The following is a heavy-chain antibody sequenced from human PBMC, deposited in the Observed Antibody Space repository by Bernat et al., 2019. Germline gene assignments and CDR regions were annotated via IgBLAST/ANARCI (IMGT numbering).Heavy chain of an antibody. J-gene: IGHJ3*02. V-gene: IGHV3-48*01. CDR2: ISSSSSTK. Sequence: EVQLVESGGGLVQPGGSLRLSCAASGFTFSSYSMNWVRQAPGKGLEWVSYISSSSSTKYYADSVKGRFTISRDNAKNSLYLQMNSLRAEDTAVYYCARDYHISGYYRVAFDIWGQGTMATVSS. CDR3: ARDYHISGYYRVAFDI. D-gene: IGHD3-22*01. CDR1: GFTFSSYS.